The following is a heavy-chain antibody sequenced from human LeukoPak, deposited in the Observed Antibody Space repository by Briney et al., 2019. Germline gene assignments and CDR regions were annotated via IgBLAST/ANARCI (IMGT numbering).Heavy chain of an antibody. CDR1: GFTFSSYA. CDR3: ARQSGNHFDY. Sequence: GGSLRLSCAASGFTFSSYAMNWVRQAPGKGLEWVSSISSSSSYIYYADSVKGRFTISRDNAKNSLYLQMNSLRAEDTAVYYCARQSGNHFDYWGQGTLVTVSS. V-gene: IGHV3-21*01. J-gene: IGHJ4*02. CDR2: ISSSSSYI. D-gene: IGHD4-23*01.